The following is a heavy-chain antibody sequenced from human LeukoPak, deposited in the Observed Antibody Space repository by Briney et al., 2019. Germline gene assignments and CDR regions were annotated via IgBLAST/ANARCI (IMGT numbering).Heavy chain of an antibody. D-gene: IGHD3-22*01. CDR3: TTTHFTYYYDSSHSLRY. Sequence: GGSLRLSCAASGFTFSNAWMSWVRQAPVKGLEWVGRIKSKTDGGTTDYAAPVKGRFTISRDDSKNTLYLQMNSLKTEDTAVYYCTTTHFTYYYDSSHSLRYWGQGTLVTVSS. V-gene: IGHV3-15*01. CDR2: IKSKTDGGTT. CDR1: GFTFSNAW. J-gene: IGHJ4*02.